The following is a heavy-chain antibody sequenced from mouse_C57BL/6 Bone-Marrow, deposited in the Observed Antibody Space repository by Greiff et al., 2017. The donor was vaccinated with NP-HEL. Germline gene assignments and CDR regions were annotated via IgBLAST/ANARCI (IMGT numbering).Heavy chain of an antibody. CDR1: GYAFTNYL. V-gene: IGHV1-54*01. J-gene: IGHJ2*01. CDR3: ARLGYYFDY. CDR2: INPGSGGT. Sequence: QVQLQQSGAELLRPGTSVKVSCKASGYAFTNYLIEWVKQRPGQGLEWIGVINPGSGGTNYNEKFKGKATLTADKSSSTAYLQLSSLTSADSAGYFCARLGYYFDYWGQGTTLTVSS.